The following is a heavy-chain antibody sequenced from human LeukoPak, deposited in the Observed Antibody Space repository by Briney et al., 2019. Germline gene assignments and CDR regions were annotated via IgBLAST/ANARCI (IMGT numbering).Heavy chain of an antibody. CDR1: GGSISSYY. D-gene: IGHD4-17*01. Sequence: SETLSLTCTVSGGSISSYYWSWIRQPPGKGLEWIGYIYYSGSTNYNPSLKSRVTISVDTSKNQFSLKLNSVTAADTAVYYCARGGGDYVDFDCWGQGTLVTVSS. CDR3: ARGGGDYVDFDC. CDR2: IYYSGST. V-gene: IGHV4-59*01. J-gene: IGHJ4*02.